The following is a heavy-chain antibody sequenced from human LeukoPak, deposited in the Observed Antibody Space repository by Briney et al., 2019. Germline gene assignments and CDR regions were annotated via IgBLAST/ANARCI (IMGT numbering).Heavy chain of an antibody. CDR1: GFTFSIYA. J-gene: IGHJ5*02. V-gene: IGHV3-23*01. CDR3: AKNTGSDSGYWFDP. D-gene: IGHD5-12*01. CDR2: ISANGGET. Sequence: PGGSLRLSCAASGFTFSIYAMNWVRQAPGKGLEWVSSISANGGETHYADSVKGRFTISRDNSKNTLYLQMNSLRAEDTAVYYCAKNTGSDSGYWFDPWGQGTLVTVSS.